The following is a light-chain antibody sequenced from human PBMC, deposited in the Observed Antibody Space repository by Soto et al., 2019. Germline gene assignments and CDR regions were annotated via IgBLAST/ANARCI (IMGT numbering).Light chain of an antibody. Sequence: EIVMTQSPATLSVSPGGGATLSCRASQGIGVTLAWYQQKPGQNPRLLIYNAFTRATGVPARFSGSGSGTDFTLTINSLQSEDFAVYYCQQYGGSPWTFGQGTKVDIK. CDR3: QQYGGSPWT. CDR2: NAF. V-gene: IGKV3-15*01. J-gene: IGKJ1*01. CDR1: QGIGVT.